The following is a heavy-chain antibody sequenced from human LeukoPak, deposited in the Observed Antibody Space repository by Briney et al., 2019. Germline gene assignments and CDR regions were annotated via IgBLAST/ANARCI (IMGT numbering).Heavy chain of an antibody. CDR1: GDSISSYH. V-gene: IGHV4-59*01. J-gene: IGHJ4*02. CDR2: FHYSGSA. Sequence: PSETLSLTCTVSGDSISSYHWSWIRQPPGKGLEWIAYFHYSGSATYNPSLKSRVTISMVTSKNQFSLKLSSVSPADTAVYYCARDIRSVGEILYFDYWGQGALVTVSS. CDR3: ARDIRSVGEILYFDY. D-gene: IGHD1-26*01.